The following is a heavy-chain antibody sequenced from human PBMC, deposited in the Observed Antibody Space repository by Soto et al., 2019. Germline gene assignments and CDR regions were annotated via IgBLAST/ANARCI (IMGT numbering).Heavy chain of an antibody. J-gene: IGHJ5*02. CDR1: GFTFSSYA. D-gene: IGHD2-15*01. CDR3: ASHQSPGGYGGKGWFDP. V-gene: IGHV3-30-3*01. CDR2: ISYDGSNK. Sequence: QVQLVESGGGVVQPGRSLRLSCAASGFTFSSYAMHWVRQAPGKGLEWVAVISYDGSNKYYADSVKGRFTISRDNSKNKLYLQMNRLRAEDTAVYYCASHQSPGGYGGKGWFDPWGQGTLVTVSS.